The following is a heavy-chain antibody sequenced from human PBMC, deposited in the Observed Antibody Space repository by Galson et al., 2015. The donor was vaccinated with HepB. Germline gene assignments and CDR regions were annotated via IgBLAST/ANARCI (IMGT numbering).Heavy chain of an antibody. CDR2: ICYDGSNK. J-gene: IGHJ3*02. D-gene: IGHD6-13*01. V-gene: IGHV3-33*01. Sequence: SLRLSCAASGFTFSSYGMHWVRQAPGKGLEWVAVICYDGSNKYYADSVKGRFTISRDNSKNALYLQMNSLRAEDTAVYYCAGGAAAGNDAFDIWGQGTMVTVSS. CDR3: AGGAAAGNDAFDI. CDR1: GFTFSSYG.